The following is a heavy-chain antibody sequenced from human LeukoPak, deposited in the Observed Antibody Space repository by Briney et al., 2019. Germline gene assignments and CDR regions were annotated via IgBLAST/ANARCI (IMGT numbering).Heavy chain of an antibody. CDR3: ARRSPDYYYYGMDV. Sequence: ASVKVSCKASGYTFTSYAMHWVRQAPGQRLEWMGWINAGNGNTKYSQKFQGRVTITRDISASTAYMELSSLRSEDTAVYYCARRSPDYYYYGMDVWGQGTTVTVSS. J-gene: IGHJ6*02. D-gene: IGHD3-10*01. CDR1: GYTFTSYA. CDR2: INAGNGNT. V-gene: IGHV1-3*01.